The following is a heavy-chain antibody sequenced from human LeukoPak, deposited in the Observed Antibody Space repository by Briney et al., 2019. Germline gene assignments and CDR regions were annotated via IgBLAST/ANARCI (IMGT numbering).Heavy chain of an antibody. J-gene: IGHJ4*01. V-gene: IGHV5-10-1*01. Sequence: GKPLTIPCKAPGYTFTRSWCTWSRKMPGKALEWMGRISPSDSCTNSSPSSQGHVTISADKPITTASLQWRSLKASATAIYYCARTYSSGWASFAYWGHGNMVTVSS. CDR3: ARTYSSGWASFAY. D-gene: IGHD6-19*01. CDR1: GYTFTRSW. CDR2: ISPSDSCT.